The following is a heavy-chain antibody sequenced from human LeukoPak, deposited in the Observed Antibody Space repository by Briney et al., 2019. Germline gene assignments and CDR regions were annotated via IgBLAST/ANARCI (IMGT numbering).Heavy chain of an antibody. CDR1: GGSINDAS. J-gene: IGHJ4*02. Sequence: SETLSLTCTVSGGSINDASWNWIRQPPGQGLEWIGYIYHSGGTNYNPSLKSRVSISLDTSKNQFPLKLSSVTAADTAVYYCARVGTYYRSLDSWGQGTLVTVSS. V-gene: IGHV4-59*01. CDR2: IYHSGGT. CDR3: ARVGTYYRSLDS. D-gene: IGHD3-10*01.